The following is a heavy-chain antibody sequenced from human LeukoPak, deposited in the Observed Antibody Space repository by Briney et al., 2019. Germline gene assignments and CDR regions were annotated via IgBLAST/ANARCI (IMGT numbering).Heavy chain of an antibody. V-gene: IGHV3-7*01. CDR3: ARHGTRGAPYYYYYMDV. CDR1: GFTFSSYW. CDR2: IKQDGSEK. Sequence: GGSLRLSCAVSGFTFSSYWMSWVRQAPGKGLEWVANIKQDGSEKYYVDSVKGRFTISRDNAKNSLYLQMNSLRAEDTAVYYCARHGTRGAPYYYYYMDVWGKGTTVTVSS. D-gene: IGHD6-13*01. J-gene: IGHJ6*03.